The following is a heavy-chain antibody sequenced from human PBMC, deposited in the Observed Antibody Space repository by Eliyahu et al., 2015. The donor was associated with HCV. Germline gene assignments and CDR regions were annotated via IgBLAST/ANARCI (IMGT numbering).Heavy chain of an antibody. CDR2: IHFXGST. CDR1: GGSXSXYY. Sequence: QVQLQESGPGLVKPSETLSLTCTVSGGSXSXYYWSWIRQPPGKGXEWIAXIHFXGSTNYNPXLKSRVTIXVDTSKNQFSLKLNSVTAADTAVYYCASGGGGIAVAGTGGWFDPWGQGTLVTVSS. CDR3: ASGGGGIAVAGTGGWFDP. V-gene: IGHV4-59*01. J-gene: IGHJ5*02. D-gene: IGHD6-19*01.